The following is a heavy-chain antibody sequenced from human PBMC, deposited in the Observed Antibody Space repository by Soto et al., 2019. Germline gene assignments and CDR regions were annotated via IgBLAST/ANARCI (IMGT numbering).Heavy chain of an antibody. CDR1: GFTFSSYW. Sequence: PGGSLRLSCAASGFTFSSYWMHWVRQAPGKGLVWVSRINSDGSSTSYADSVKGRFTISRDNAKNTLYLQMNSLRAEDTAVYYCARGSLVYSSGWYYLDYWGQGTLVTVSS. CDR3: ARGSLVYSSGWYYLDY. J-gene: IGHJ4*02. CDR2: INSDGSST. V-gene: IGHV3-74*01. D-gene: IGHD6-19*01.